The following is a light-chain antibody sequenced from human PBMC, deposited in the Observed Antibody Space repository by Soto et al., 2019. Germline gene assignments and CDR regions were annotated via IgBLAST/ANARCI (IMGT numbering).Light chain of an antibody. CDR3: QQYNNWPHT. Sequence: EIVMTQSPATLSVSPGERATLSCRASQSVSSNLAWYQQKPGQAPRLLIYGASTRATGIPARFSGSGSGTEFTLTIRSLQSEDFAVYYCQQYNNWPHTCGQGTKLEIK. J-gene: IGKJ2*01. CDR1: QSVSSN. CDR2: GAS. V-gene: IGKV3-15*01.